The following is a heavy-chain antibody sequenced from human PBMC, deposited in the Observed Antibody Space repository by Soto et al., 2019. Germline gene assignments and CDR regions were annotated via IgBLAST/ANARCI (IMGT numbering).Heavy chain of an antibody. Sequence: ASVKVSCKASGGTFSSYAISWVRQAPGQGLEWMGGIIPIFGTANYAQKFQGRVTITADESTSTAYMELSSLRSEDTAVYYCARGLMESSSSWSYFDYWGQGTLVTVSS. J-gene: IGHJ4*02. CDR2: IIPIFGTA. D-gene: IGHD6-13*01. CDR3: ARGLMESSSSWSYFDY. V-gene: IGHV1-69*13. CDR1: GGTFSSYA.